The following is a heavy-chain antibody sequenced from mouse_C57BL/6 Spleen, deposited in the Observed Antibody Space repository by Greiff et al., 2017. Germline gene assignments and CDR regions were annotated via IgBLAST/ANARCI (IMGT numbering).Heavy chain of an antibody. J-gene: IGHJ3*01. CDR2: ISDGGSYT. CDR3: ARGGNFFAY. V-gene: IGHV5-4*01. CDR1: GFTFSSYA. Sequence: VQLVESGGGLVKPGGSLKLSCAASGFTFSSYAMSWVRQTPEKRLEWVATISDGGSYTYYPDNVKGRFTISRDNAKNNLYLQMSHLKSEDTAMYYCARGGNFFAYWGQGTLVTVSA.